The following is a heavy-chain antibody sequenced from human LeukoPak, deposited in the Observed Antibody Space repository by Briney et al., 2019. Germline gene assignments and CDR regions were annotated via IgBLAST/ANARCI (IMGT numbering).Heavy chain of an antibody. CDR1: GFTFGDYA. V-gene: IGHV3-49*04. CDR2: IRDKVHGGTP. Sequence: PGGSLRLSCAASGFTFGDYAMNWVRQAPGKGLEWVGFIRDKVHGGTPEYAASVKGRFTISRDDSKSIAYLQMNGLKTEDTAVYYCTPLQVTWGQGTLATVSS. J-gene: IGHJ4*02. D-gene: IGHD2-21*02. CDR3: TPLQVT.